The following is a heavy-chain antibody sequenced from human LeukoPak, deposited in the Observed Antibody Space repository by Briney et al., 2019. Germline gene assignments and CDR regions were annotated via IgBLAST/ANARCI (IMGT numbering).Heavy chain of an antibody. D-gene: IGHD2-2*01. CDR3: ARDYCSGTSCLFDY. J-gene: IGHJ4*02. V-gene: IGHV1-2*06. CDR1: GYTFTGYH. Sequence: EASVTVSCTASGYTFTGYHMHWVRQAPGQGLEWMGRINPNSGDTNYAQKFQGRVTMTRDTSISTAYVELSRLRSDDTAVYYCARDYCSGTSCLFDYWGQGTLVTVSS. CDR2: INPNSGDT.